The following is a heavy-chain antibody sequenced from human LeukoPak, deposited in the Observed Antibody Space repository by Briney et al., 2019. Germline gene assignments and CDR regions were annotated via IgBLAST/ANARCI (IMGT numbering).Heavy chain of an antibody. CDR3: ATHSRGGSYRQSDFDY. CDR1: GGTFSSYA. CDR2: IIPIFGTA. V-gene: IGHV1-69*05. J-gene: IGHJ4*02. D-gene: IGHD1-26*01. Sequence: ASVKVSCKASGGTFSSYAISWVRQAPGQGLEWMGGIIPIFGTASYAQKFQGRVTMTRDTPTSTVYMELSSLRSEDTAVYYCATHSRGGSYRQSDFDYWGQGTLVTVSS.